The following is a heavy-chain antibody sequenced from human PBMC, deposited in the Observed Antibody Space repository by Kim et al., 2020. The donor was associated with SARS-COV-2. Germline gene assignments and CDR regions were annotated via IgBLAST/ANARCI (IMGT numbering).Heavy chain of an antibody. CDR1: GFTC. D-gene: IGHD6-19*01. V-gene: IGHV3-7*01. CDR3: VGDWGWAIGF. Sequence: GGSLRLSCAASGFTCMTWVLQAPGKGLECVANIKQDGSEKSYMHSVRGRLTVPRDNAKNSLSLQMNNLTAEDTAVYYCVGDWGWAIGFLGKGTSVIVST. J-gene: IGHJ6*04. CDR2: IKQDGSEK.